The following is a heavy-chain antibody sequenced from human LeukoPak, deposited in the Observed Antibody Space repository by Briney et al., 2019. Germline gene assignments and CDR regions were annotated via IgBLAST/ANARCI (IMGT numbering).Heavy chain of an antibody. V-gene: IGHV3-23*01. Sequence: GGSLRLSCAASGFAFSSYAMSWVRQAPGKGLEWVSAISGSGGSTYYADSVKGRFTISRDNSKNTLYLQMNSLRAEDTAVYYCAKDLSSSSWPAWFDPWGQGTLVTVSS. J-gene: IGHJ5*02. CDR3: AKDLSSSSWPAWFDP. CDR2: ISGSGGST. D-gene: IGHD6-13*01. CDR1: GFAFSSYA.